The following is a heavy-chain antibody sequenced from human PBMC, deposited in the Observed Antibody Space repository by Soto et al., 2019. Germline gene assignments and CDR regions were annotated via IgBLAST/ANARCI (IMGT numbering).Heavy chain of an antibody. V-gene: IGHV4-31*03. D-gene: IGHD3-22*01. CDR1: GGSISSGYY. Sequence: TLSLTCTVSGGSISSGYYWTWIRQNAGKGLEWIGYIYYSGSTLYNPSLESRVTISVDTSKNQFSLKLSSVTAADTAVYYCTRSAPSWGYFNDSGEGGDVWGQGTTVTVSS. J-gene: IGHJ6*02. CDR2: IYYSGST. CDR3: TRSAPSWGYFNDSGEGGDV.